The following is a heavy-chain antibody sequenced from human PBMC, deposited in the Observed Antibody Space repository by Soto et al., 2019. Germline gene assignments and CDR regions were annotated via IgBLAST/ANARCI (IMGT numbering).Heavy chain of an antibody. J-gene: IGHJ4*01. CDR3: ARGTPSDSAFDY. CDR2: INPQSGVT. Sequence: SVKVSCKASGYTFTGYYLHWVRQAPGQGLEWMGWINPQSGVTKSAQQFQGRVTMTRDTSITTAYMEVTSLRSDDTAVFYCARGTPSDSAFDYWGHGTLVTVSS. V-gene: IGHV1-2*02. CDR1: GYTFTGYY.